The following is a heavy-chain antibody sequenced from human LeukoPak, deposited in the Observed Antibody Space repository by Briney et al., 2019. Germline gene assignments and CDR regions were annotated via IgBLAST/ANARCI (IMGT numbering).Heavy chain of an antibody. D-gene: IGHD3/OR15-3a*01. V-gene: IGHV3-7*01. CDR3: ASGRHDFLH. Sequence: GRSLRLSCAASGFTFSSYGMHWVRQPPGKGLEWVANINLDGTEEHYVDSSLKGRFTISRDNAKNSLYLQMTSLRVEDTAVYYCASGRHDFLHWGQGTLVTVSS. CDR2: INLDGTEE. J-gene: IGHJ4*02. CDR1: GFTFSSYG.